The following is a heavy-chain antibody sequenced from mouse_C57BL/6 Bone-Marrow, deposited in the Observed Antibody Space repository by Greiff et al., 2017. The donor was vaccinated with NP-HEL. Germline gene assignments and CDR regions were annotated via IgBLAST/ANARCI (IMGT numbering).Heavy chain of an antibody. CDR2: INPSTGGT. J-gene: IGHJ3*01. CDR1: GYSFTGYY. V-gene: IGHV1-42*01. Sequence: DVQLQESGPELVKPGASVKISCKASGYSFTGYYMNWVKQSPEKSLEWIGEINPSTGGTTYNQKFKAKATLTVDKSSSTAYMQLKSLTSEDSAVYYCARETSFAYWGQGTLVTVSA. CDR3: ARETSFAY.